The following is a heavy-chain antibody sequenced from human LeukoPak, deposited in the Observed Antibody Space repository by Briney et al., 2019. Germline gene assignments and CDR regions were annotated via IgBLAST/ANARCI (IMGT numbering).Heavy chain of an antibody. CDR3: ARAGGVSSWYHAIDI. D-gene: IGHD6-13*01. CDR2: IIPIFGTA. V-gene: IGHV1-69*05. J-gene: IGHJ3*02. Sequence: SVKVSCKASGGTFSSYAISWVRQAPGQGLEWMGRIIPIFGTANYAQKFQGRVTITTDESTSTAYMELSSLRSEDTAVYYCARAGGVSSWYHAIDIWGQGTMVTVSS. CDR1: GGTFSSYA.